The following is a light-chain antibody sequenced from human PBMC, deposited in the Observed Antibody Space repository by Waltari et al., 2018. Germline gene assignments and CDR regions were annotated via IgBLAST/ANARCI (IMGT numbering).Light chain of an antibody. Sequence: QSVLTHPPSVPRAPGQRVIISCSGRTSNLGAGYAVYWYQQMPGTAPKLLIYGNSNRPSGVPDRFSASKSGTSASLAITGLQAEDEAEYYCQAYDSSLSGPVVFGGGTKLTVL. V-gene: IGLV1-40*01. CDR3: QAYDSSLSGPVV. J-gene: IGLJ2*01. CDR1: TSNLGAGYA. CDR2: GNS.